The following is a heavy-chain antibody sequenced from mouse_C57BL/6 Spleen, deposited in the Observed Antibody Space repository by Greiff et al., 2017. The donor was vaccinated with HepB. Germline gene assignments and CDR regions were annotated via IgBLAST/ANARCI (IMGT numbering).Heavy chain of an antibody. CDR3: AIDSSGYVPFAY. Sequence: QVQLQQPGAELVKPGASVKLSCKASGYTFTSYWMHWVKQRPGQGLEWIGMIHPNSGSTNYNEKFKSKATLTVDKSSSTAYMQLSSLTSEESAVYYCAIDSSGYVPFAYWGQGTLVTVSA. CDR2: IHPNSGST. J-gene: IGHJ3*01. V-gene: IGHV1-64*01. D-gene: IGHD3-2*02. CDR1: GYTFTSYW.